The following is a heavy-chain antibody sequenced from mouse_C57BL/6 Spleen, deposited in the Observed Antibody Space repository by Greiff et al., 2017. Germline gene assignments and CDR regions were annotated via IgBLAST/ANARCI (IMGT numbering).Heavy chain of an antibody. CDR3: ARSPYSNYLAWFAY. CDR2: IYPGSGNT. Sequence: QVQLQQSGAELVRPGASVKLSCKASGYTFTDYYINWVKQRPGQGLEWIARIYPGSGNTYYNEKFKGKATLTAEKSSRTAYMQLSSLTSEDSAVYFCARSPYSNYLAWFAYWGQGTLVTVSA. CDR1: GYTFTDYY. V-gene: IGHV1-76*01. J-gene: IGHJ3*01. D-gene: IGHD2-5*01.